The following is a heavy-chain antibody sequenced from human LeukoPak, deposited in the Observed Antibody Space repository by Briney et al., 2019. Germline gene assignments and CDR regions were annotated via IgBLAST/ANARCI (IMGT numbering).Heavy chain of an antibody. V-gene: IGHV3-15*01. Sequence: GGSLRLSCAASGFTFSNAWMSWVRQAPGKGLEWVGRIKSKTDGGTTDYAAPVKGRFTILRDDSKNTLYLQMNSLKTEDTAVYYCTTGVATIYYYYGMDVWGQGTTVTVSS. CDR3: TTGVATIYYYYGMDV. CDR1: GFTFSNAW. D-gene: IGHD5-12*01. CDR2: IKSKTDGGTT. J-gene: IGHJ6*02.